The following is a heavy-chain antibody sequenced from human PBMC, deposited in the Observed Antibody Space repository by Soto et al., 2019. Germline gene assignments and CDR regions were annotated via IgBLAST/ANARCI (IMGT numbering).Heavy chain of an antibody. D-gene: IGHD2-8*01. Sequence: ASVKVSCKGFGYSFMKYGINWVRQAPGQGLEWVGWISPYSGYTHSAQKFHGRLTLTTDTAASTAYMELRILRSADTALYYCARAASVLIPAAHPSRFDSWGQGPLVTVAS. V-gene: IGHV1-18*01. J-gene: IGHJ4*02. CDR3: ARAASVLIPAAHPSRFDS. CDR1: GYSFMKYG. CDR2: ISPYSGYT.